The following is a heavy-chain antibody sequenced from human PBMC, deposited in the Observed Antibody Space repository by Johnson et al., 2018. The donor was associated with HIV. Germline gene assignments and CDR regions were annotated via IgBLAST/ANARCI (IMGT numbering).Heavy chain of an antibody. V-gene: IGHV3-30*19. CDR1: AFTFSNYG. CDR2: ISYDGSNK. J-gene: IGHJ3*02. Sequence: QVQLVESGGGVVQPGRSLRLSCAASAFTFSNYGMHWVRRAPGKGLEWVAVISYDGSNKYYADSVKGRFTISRDNSKNTLYLQMNSLRAEDTAVYYCARDRGVGATAAFDIWGQGTMVTVSS. CDR3: ARDRGVGATAAFDI. D-gene: IGHD1-26*01.